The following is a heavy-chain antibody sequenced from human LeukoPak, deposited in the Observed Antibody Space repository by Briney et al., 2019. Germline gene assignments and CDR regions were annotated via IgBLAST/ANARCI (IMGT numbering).Heavy chain of an antibody. CDR1: GYSFTNYG. CDR3: ARFPLLHGYSSSWDLFDY. Sequence: ASVKVSCKTSGYSFTNYGITWVRQAPGQGLEWMGWMSGYNSKPFYAQNFQGRVTMTTDTSTSTVYMEVRSLRSDDTAVYYCARFPLLHGYSSSWDLFDYWGQGTLVTVSS. J-gene: IGHJ4*02. V-gene: IGHV1-18*01. CDR2: MSGYNSKP. D-gene: IGHD6-13*01.